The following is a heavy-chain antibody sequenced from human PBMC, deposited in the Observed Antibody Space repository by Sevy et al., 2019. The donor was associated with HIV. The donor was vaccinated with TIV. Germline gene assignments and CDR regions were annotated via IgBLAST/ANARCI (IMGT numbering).Heavy chain of an antibody. CDR1: GFTFDRYF. D-gene: IGHD2-21*01. CDR2: ISGDGSDT. V-gene: IGHV3-30*18. CDR3: AKRDLNHRFLLDF. J-gene: IGHJ4*02. Sequence: GGSLRLSCAASGFTFDRYFMHWVRQAPGKGLEWLAVISGDGSDTSFADSLRGRFTISRDNSKSTLFLQRNRLGTEDTAVYFWAKRDLNHRFLLDFWGQGTLVTVSS.